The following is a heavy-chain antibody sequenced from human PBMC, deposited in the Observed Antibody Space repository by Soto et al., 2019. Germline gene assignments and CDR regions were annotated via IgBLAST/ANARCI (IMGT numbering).Heavy chain of an antibody. CDR3: AKVWLWFGEFGDY. Sequence: QVQLVESGGGVVQPGRSLRLSCAASGFTFSSYGMHWVRQAPGKGLEWVAVISYDGSNKYYADSVKGRFTISRDNSKNTLYLQMNSLRAEDTAVYYCAKVWLWFGEFGDYWGQGTLVTVSS. V-gene: IGHV3-30*18. D-gene: IGHD3-10*01. J-gene: IGHJ4*02. CDR2: ISYDGSNK. CDR1: GFTFSSYG.